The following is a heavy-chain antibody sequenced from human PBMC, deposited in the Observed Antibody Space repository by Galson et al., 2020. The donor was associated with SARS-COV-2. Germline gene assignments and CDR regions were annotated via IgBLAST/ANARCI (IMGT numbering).Heavy chain of an antibody. J-gene: IGHJ4*02. V-gene: IGHV2-5*02. CDR2: IYWDDDK. Sequence: SGPTLVKPTQTLTLTCTFSGFSLSTSGVGVGWIRQPPGKDLEWLALIYWDDDKRYSPSLKSRLTITKDTSKNQVVLTMTNMDPVDTATYYCAHRGIAVAGPYFDYWGQGTLVTVSS. CDR3: AHRGIAVAGPYFDY. D-gene: IGHD6-19*01. CDR1: GFSLSTSGVG.